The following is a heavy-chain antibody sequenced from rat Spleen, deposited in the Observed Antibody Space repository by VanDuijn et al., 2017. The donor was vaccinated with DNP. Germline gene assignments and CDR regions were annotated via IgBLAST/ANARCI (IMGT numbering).Heavy chain of an antibody. J-gene: IGHJ4*01. D-gene: IGHD1-12*01. CDR3: ARHDYYASPYYAMDA. Sequence: EVQLVESGGGLVQPGGSLKLSCAASGFTFSDYNMAWVRQAPKKGLQWVATIIYDGRDTYYGDSVRGRFTISRHNAKSTLYLQMDSLRSEDTATYYCARHDYYASPYYAMDAWGQGTSVTVSS. CDR2: IIYDGRDT. V-gene: IGHV5-7*01. CDR1: GFTFSDYN.